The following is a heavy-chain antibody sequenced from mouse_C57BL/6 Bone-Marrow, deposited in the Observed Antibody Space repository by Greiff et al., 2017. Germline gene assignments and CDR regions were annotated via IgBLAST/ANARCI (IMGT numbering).Heavy chain of an antibody. V-gene: IGHV1-42*01. CDR1: GYSFTGYY. J-gene: IGHJ2*01. CDR3: ARDLLYYYGSSYFDY. Sequence: VQLKESGPELVKPGASVKISCKASGYSFTGYYMNWVKQSPEKSLEWIGEINPSTGGTTYNQKFKAKATLTVDQSSSTAYMQLKSLTSEDSAVYYCARDLLYYYGSSYFDYWGQGTTLTVSS. CDR2: INPSTGGT. D-gene: IGHD1-1*01.